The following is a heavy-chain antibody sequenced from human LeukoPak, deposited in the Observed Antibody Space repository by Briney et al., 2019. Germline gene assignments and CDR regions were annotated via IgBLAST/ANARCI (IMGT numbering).Heavy chain of an antibody. Sequence: SETLSLTCTVSGGSISSSSYYWGWIRQPPGKGLEWIGSIYYSGSTYYNPSLKSRVTISVDTSKNQFSLKLSSVTAADTAVYYCARVERGDYWLFDYWGQGTLVTVSS. D-gene: IGHD4-17*01. CDR1: GGSISSSSYY. CDR2: IYYSGST. V-gene: IGHV4-39*07. CDR3: ARVERGDYWLFDY. J-gene: IGHJ4*02.